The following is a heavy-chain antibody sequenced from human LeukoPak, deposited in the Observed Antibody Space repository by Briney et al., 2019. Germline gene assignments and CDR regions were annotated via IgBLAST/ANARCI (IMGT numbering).Heavy chain of an antibody. J-gene: IGHJ4*02. Sequence: ASVKVSCKASGGTFSSYTISWLRQAPGQGLEWMGRIIPILGIANYAQKFQGRVTITADKSTSTAYMELSSLRSEDTAVYYCARALTQQPGFFDYWGQGTLVTVSS. V-gene: IGHV1-69*02. CDR2: IIPILGIA. CDR3: ARALTQQPGFFDY. CDR1: GGTFSSYT. D-gene: IGHD6-13*01.